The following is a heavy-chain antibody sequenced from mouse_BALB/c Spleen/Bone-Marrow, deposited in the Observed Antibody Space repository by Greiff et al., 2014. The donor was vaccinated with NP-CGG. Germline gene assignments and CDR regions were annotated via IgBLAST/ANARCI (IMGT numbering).Heavy chain of an antibody. Sequence: VQLQQSGAGLVRPGTSVKVSCKASGYAFTNYLIEWVKQRPGQGLEWIGVINPGSGGTNYNEKFKGEATLTADKSSSTAYMQLSSLTSDDSAVYFCARSRYGKGAMDYWGRGTSVTVSS. V-gene: IGHV1-54*01. J-gene: IGHJ4*01. CDR1: GYAFTNYL. CDR3: ARSRYGKGAMDY. D-gene: IGHD2-10*02. CDR2: INPGSGGT.